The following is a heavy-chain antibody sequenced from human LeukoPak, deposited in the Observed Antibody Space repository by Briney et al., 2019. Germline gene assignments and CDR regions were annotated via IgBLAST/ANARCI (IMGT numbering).Heavy chain of an antibody. V-gene: IGHV1-18*01. J-gene: IGHJ4*02. CDR2: ISAYNGNT. CDR1: GYTFTSYG. Sequence: ASVKVSCKASGYTFTSYGISWVRQAPGQGLKWMGWISAYNGNTNYAQKLQGRVTMTTDTSTSTAYMELRSLRSDDTAVYYCARDVMITFGGVIVIRYFDYWGQGTLVTVSS. D-gene: IGHD3-16*02. CDR3: ARDVMITFGGVIVIRYFDY.